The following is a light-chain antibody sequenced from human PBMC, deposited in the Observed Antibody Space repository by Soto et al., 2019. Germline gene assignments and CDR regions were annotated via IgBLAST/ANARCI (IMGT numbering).Light chain of an antibody. CDR3: TSFTSTSSLYV. J-gene: IGLJ1*01. V-gene: IGLV2-14*01. Sequence: QSALTQPASVSGPLGQSITISCTGTGSDIAGYNYISWYQQLPGKAPKLMIYEVTIRPSGISNRFSGSKSGNTASLTISGLQAEDEADYFCTSFTSTSSLYVFGTGTKVTVL. CDR2: EVT. CDR1: GSDIAGYNY.